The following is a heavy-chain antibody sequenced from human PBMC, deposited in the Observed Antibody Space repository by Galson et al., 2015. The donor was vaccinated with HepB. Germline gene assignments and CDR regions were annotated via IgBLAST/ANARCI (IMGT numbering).Heavy chain of an antibody. CDR1: GYTFTGYY. J-gene: IGHJ3*02. V-gene: IGHV1-2*05. Sequence: SVKVSCKASGYTFTGYYIHWVRQAPGEGLEWLGRINPYSGETKSAQKFQGRVTMTRDMSISTAYMELSGLRSDDTVIYYCARDGGDNNAAFDIWGQGTLVTVSS. D-gene: IGHD3-16*01. CDR2: INPYSGET. CDR3: ARDGGDNNAAFDI.